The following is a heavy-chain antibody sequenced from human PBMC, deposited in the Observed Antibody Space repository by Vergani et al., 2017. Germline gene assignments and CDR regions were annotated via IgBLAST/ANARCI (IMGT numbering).Heavy chain of an antibody. J-gene: IGHJ6*04. CDR1: GFTFGDYA. Sequence: VQLVESGGGLVQPGRSLRLSCTASGFTFGDYAMSWFRQAPGKGLEWVAFIRYDGSNTYLADSVRGRFTISRDNSKKTLYLQMNRLRTEDTANYYCRGEMDVWGKGTTVTVSS. CDR3: RGEMDV. V-gene: IGHV3-30*02. CDR2: IRYDGSNT.